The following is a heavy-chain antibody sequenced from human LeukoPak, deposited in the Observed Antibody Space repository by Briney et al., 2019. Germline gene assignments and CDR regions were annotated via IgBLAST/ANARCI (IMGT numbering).Heavy chain of an antibody. D-gene: IGHD5-12*01. J-gene: IGHJ2*01. CDR3: VRLSTTNWVSGYAPQCYFDL. CDR2: GSAYNGNT. Sequence: ASVNVSFKAPDDTFINYGFTWVRQAPGQGVEWMGWGSAYNGNTNYLERLQGRVTITTETSTNTVYMELRGLRSDDPAMYYCVRLSTTNWVSGYAPQCYFDLWGRGTLVTVSS. CDR1: DDTFINYG. V-gene: IGHV1-18*01.